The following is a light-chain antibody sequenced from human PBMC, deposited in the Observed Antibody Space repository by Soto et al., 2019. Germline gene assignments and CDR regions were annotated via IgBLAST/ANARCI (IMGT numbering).Light chain of an antibody. J-gene: IGKJ5*01. V-gene: IGKV3-20*01. Sequence: EIVLTQSPGTLSLSPGERATLSCRASQTVSSSYLAWYQQKPGQAPRLLIYGASSRATGIPDRFSGSESGTDFTLTISRLEPEDFAVYYCQQYASSPITFGQGTRLEI. CDR3: QQYASSPIT. CDR1: QTVSSSY. CDR2: GAS.